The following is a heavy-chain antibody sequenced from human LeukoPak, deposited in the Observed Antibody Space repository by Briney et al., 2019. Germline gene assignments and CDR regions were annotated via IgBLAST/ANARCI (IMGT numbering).Heavy chain of an antibody. V-gene: IGHV4-34*01. CDR3: AREVPMYSSGWRPFDY. Sequence: SETLSLTCAVYGGSFSGYYWSWIRQPPGKGLEWIGEINHRGSTNYNPSLKSRVTISVDTSKNQFSLKLSSVTAADTAVYYCAREVPMYSSGWRPFDYWGQGTLVTVSS. CDR1: GGSFSGYY. CDR2: INHRGST. J-gene: IGHJ4*02. D-gene: IGHD6-19*01.